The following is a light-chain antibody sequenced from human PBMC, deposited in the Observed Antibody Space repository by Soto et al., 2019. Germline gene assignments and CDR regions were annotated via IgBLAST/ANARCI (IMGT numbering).Light chain of an antibody. CDR2: DVS. CDR1: SSDIGDYNY. V-gene: IGLV2-14*03. J-gene: IGLJ2*01. CDR3: HSYTNSGTLDVI. Sequence: QSALTQPASVSGSPGQSITISCTGTSSDIGDYNYVSWYQQHPGKAPKLIIYDVSNRPSGVSNRFSGSKSGSTASLTISGLQTEDEADYYCHSYTNSGTLDVIFGGGTKLTVL.